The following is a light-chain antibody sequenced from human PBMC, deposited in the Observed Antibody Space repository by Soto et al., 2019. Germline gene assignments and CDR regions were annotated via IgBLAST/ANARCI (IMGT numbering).Light chain of an antibody. CDR2: AAS. CDR1: QSVSNNY. CDR3: QQSGNSPRT. V-gene: IGKV3-20*01. Sequence: EIVLTQSPDSLSLSPGERATLSCRASQSVSNNYLGWYQQRFGQAPRLLIYAASRRATGIPDRFSGDGSGTDFTLTITRLEPEDSAVYFCQQSGNSPRTFGQGTKLEIK. J-gene: IGKJ2*01.